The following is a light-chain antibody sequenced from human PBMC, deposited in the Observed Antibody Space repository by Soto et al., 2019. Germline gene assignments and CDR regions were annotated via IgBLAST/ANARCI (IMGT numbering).Light chain of an antibody. CDR1: ASDVGAYNY. CDR3: NSYTRSRSVV. CDR2: DVS. V-gene: IGLV2-14*01. Sequence: QSALTQPASVSGSPGHSITISCTGTASDVGAYNYVSWYQQQPGKAPKVMIYDVSNRPSGVSHRFSGSKSGNTASLTISGLQAEDEADYYCNSYTRSRSVVFGGGTKLTVL. J-gene: IGLJ2*01.